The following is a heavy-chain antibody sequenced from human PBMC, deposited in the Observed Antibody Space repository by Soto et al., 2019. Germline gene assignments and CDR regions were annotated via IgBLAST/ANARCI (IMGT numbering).Heavy chain of an antibody. D-gene: IGHD6-13*01. CDR2: ISAYNGNT. CDR3: ARGVIAEAGKSDSNCFAP. Sequence: GASVKVSCKASGYTFTSYGISWVRQAPGQGLEWMGWISAYNGNTNYAQKLQGRVTMTTDTSTSTAYMELRSLRSDDTAVYYCARGVIAEAGKSDSNCFAPWGQGTLVTVSS. V-gene: IGHV1-18*01. J-gene: IGHJ5*02. CDR1: GYTFTSYG.